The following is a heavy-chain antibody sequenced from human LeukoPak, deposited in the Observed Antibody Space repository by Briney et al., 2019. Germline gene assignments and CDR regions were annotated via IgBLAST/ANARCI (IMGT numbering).Heavy chain of an antibody. CDR1: GYTFTGYY. Sequence: GASVKVSCKASGYTFTGYYMHWVRQAPGQGLEWMGWINPNSGGTNYAQKFQGRVTMTRDTSISTAYMELSRLRSDDTAVYYCARSIWFGPVYYMDVWGKGTTVTISS. V-gene: IGHV1-2*02. CDR2: INPNSGGT. CDR3: ARSIWFGPVYYMDV. J-gene: IGHJ6*03. D-gene: IGHD3-10*01.